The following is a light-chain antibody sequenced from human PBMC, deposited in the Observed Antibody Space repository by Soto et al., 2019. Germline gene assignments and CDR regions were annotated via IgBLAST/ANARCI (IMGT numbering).Light chain of an antibody. J-gene: IGKJ2*01. CDR3: HQYSDWPYT. CDR1: QSVTSN. Sequence: EIVMTQSPDTLSVSPGERATLSCRASQSVTSNLAWYQQKPGQAPRLLIYDASARATGIPARVSGSGSGTEFTLTISSLHSEDIALYYCHQYSDWPYTVGQGTKVDIK. CDR2: DAS. V-gene: IGKV3-15*01.